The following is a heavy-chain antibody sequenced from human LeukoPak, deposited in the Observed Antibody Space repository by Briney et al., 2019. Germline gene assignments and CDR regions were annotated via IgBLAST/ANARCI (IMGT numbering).Heavy chain of an antibody. V-gene: IGHV4-4*02. CDR2: IYHSGST. CDR1: GFTVSSNY. J-gene: IGHJ4*02. Sequence: PGGSLRLSCAASGFTVSSNYMSWVRQAPGKGLEWIGEIYHSGSTNYNPSLKSRVTISVDTSKNQFSLKLSSVTAADTAVYYCASFPGTSRFEYRGQGTLVTVSS. D-gene: IGHD1-26*01. CDR3: ASFPGTSRFEY.